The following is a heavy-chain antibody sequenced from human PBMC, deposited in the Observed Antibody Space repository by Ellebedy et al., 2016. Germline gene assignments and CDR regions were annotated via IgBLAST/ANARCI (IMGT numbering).Heavy chain of an antibody. D-gene: IGHD3-10*01. CDR2: ITVGSSTK. CDR1: GFTFTEYR. CDR3: ARERYYDSGTCPYHMDV. J-gene: IGHJ6*02. Sequence: GESLKISCAASGFTFTEYRMNWVRQAPGKGLQWVSYITVGSSTKLYADSVKGRFTISRDNAKNSLFLQMNSLRDEDTAVYYCARERYYDSGTCPYHMDVWGQGTTVTVSS. V-gene: IGHV3-48*02.